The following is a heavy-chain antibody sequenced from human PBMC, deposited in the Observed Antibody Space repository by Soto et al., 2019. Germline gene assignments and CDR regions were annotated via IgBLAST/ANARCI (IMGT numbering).Heavy chain of an antibody. J-gene: IGHJ4*02. D-gene: IGHD3-10*01. CDR1: GGSFSGYY. Sequence: SETLSLTCAVYGGSFSGYYWSWIRQPPGKGLEWIGEINHSGSTNYNPSLKSRVTISVDTSKNQFSLKLSSVTAADTAVYYCARGYSGSGTNDYWGQGTLVTVSS. CDR3: ARGYSGSGTNDY. V-gene: IGHV4-34*01. CDR2: INHSGST.